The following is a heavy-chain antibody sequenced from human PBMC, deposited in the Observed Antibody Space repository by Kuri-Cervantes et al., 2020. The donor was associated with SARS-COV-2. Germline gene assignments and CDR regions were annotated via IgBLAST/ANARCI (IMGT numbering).Heavy chain of an antibody. CDR2: ISYDGSSE. Sequence: GESRKISCAASGFTFSSCAMHWVRLATGKGLEWVAFISYDGSSEYYADSVRGRFTVSRDNSKNTLYLQVNSQRADDTAVYYCAKDRVVVQDSWGQGTQVTSPQ. CDR3: AKDRVVVQDS. CDR1: GFTFSSCA. V-gene: IGHV3-30*04. J-gene: IGHJ5*01.